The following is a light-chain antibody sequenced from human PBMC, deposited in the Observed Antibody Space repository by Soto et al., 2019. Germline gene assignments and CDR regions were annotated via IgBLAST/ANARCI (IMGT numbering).Light chain of an antibody. V-gene: IGLV2-14*01. CDR3: SSYKSTTGNV. J-gene: IGLJ1*01. Sequence: QSALTQPASVSGSPGQSITISCTGTSSDVGGYNYVSWYQQHPGKAPKLMIYEVSNRPSGVSNRFSGSKSGNTASLTISGLQAEDEADYYCSSYKSTTGNVFGTGTKVTLL. CDR1: SSDVGGYNY. CDR2: EVS.